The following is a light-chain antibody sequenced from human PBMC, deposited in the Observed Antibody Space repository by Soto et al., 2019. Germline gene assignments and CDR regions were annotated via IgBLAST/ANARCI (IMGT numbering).Light chain of an antibody. V-gene: IGLV2-14*01. J-gene: IGLJ1*01. CDR2: DVS. Sequence: QSALTQPASVSGSPGQSITISCTGTSSDVGGYNYVSWYQQHPGKAPKLMIYDVSNRPSGVSNRFSGSKSGNTASLTISGLQAEDEADYYCSSYTSSSTSLYGFGTGTKGTVL. CDR3: SSYTSSSTSLYG. CDR1: SSDVGGYNY.